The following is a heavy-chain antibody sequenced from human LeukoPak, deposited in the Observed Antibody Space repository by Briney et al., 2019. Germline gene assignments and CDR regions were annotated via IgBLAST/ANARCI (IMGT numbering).Heavy chain of an antibody. V-gene: IGHV3-74*01. D-gene: IGHD6-6*01. CDR1: GFTFSCYW. Sequence: GGSLRLSCAASGFTFSCYWMHWVRQAPGKGVVWVSRINSDGSSTSYADSVKGRFTISRDNAKNTLYLQMNSLRAEDTAVYYRASGIIAAQLTGDYFDYWGQGTLVTVSS. J-gene: IGHJ4*02. CDR2: INSDGSST. CDR3: ASGIIAAQLTGDYFDY.